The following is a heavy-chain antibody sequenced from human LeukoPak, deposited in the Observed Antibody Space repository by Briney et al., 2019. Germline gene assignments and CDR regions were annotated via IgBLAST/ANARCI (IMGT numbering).Heavy chain of an antibody. Sequence: ASLKVSCKVSGYTLTEISMYWVRQAPGKGLGETLYAQKFQGRVTMTEDTSTDTAYMELSSLRSEDTAVYFCARGPIGAPDYYFDYWGQGTLVTVSS. CDR2: ET. CDR3: ARGPIGAPDYYFDY. CDR1: GYTLTEIS. J-gene: IGHJ4*02. V-gene: IGHV1-24*01. D-gene: IGHD3-10*01.